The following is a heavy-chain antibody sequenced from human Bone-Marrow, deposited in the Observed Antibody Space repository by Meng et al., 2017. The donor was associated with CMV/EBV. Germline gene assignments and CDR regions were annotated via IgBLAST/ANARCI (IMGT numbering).Heavy chain of an antibody. CDR1: GFTFSSYG. D-gene: IGHD3-10*01. CDR2: ISNDGSNK. Sequence: GESLKISCAASGFTFSSYGMHWVRQAPGKGLEWVAVISNDGSNKYYADSVKGRFTISRDNSKNTLYLQMNSLRAEDTAVYYCARGNYYYYYGMDVWGQGTTVTVSS. J-gene: IGHJ6*02. V-gene: IGHV3-30*19. CDR3: ARGNYYYYYGMDV.